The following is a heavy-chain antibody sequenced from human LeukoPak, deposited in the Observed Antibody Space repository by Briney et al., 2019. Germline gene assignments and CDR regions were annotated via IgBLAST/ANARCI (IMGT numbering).Heavy chain of an antibody. D-gene: IGHD1-26*01. CDR2: ISGSGGST. CDR1: GFTFSSYA. CDR3: AKVLVRDPSGSYFQH. J-gene: IGHJ1*01. Sequence: GSPRLSCAASGFTFSSYAMSWVRQAPGKGLEWVSAISGSGGSTYYADSVKGRFTISRDNSKNTLYLQMNSLRAEDAAVYYCAKVLVRDPSGSYFQHWGQGTLVTVSS. V-gene: IGHV3-23*01.